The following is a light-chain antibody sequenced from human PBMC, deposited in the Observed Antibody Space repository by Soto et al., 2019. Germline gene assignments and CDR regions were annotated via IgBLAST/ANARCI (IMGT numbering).Light chain of an antibody. CDR1: SSNIGAGYG. CDR2: GNN. V-gene: IGLV1-40*01. Sequence: QSVLTQPPSVSGAPGQRVTMSCTGSSSNIGAGYGVHWYQQVPGTAPKLLIYGNNNRPSGVPDRFSGSKSGTSASLAITGLQAEDEADYYCQSYDGSLSRRVFGTGTKVTVL. J-gene: IGLJ1*01. CDR3: QSYDGSLSRRV.